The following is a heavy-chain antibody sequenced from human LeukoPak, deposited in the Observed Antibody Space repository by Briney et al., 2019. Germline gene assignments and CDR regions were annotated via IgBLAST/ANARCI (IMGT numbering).Heavy chain of an antibody. V-gene: IGHV1-2*02. CDR1: GYTFTSYG. CDR2: INPNSGGT. J-gene: IGHJ6*03. CDR3: ARTRYYYYYYMDV. Sequence: ASVKVSCKASGYTFTSYGISWVRQAPGQGLEWMGWINPNSGGTNYAQKFQGRVTMTRDTSISTAYMELSRLRSDDTAVYYCARTRYYYYYYMDVWGKGTTVTISS.